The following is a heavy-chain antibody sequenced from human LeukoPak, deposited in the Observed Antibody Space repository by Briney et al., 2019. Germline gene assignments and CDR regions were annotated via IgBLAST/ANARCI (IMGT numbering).Heavy chain of an antibody. CDR2: ISGSSTYI. J-gene: IGHJ4*02. D-gene: IGHD1-26*01. CDR3: ARAIVVGATLDY. CDR1: GFTFSSYW. V-gene: IGHV3-21*01. Sequence: GGSLRLSCAASGFTFSSYWMRWVRQAPGKGLEWVSSISGSSTYIYSADSVRARFTISRDNAKNSVYLQMNSLRAEDTAVYFCARAIVVGATLDYWSQGALVTVSS.